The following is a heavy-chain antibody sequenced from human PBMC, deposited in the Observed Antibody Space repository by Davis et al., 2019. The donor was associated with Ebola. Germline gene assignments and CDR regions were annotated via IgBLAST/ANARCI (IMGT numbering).Heavy chain of an antibody. Sequence: GGSLRLSCAASGFTFISYTLHWVRQAPGKGLEWVAVISYDGDNNYHADSVQGRFTISRDNSKNTLYLQMNSLRAEDTAIYYCARGAYGDYIVKAFDIWGQGTKVTVSS. CDR1: GFTFISYT. V-gene: IGHV3-30*04. J-gene: IGHJ3*02. CDR3: ARGAYGDYIVKAFDI. CDR2: ISYDGDNN. D-gene: IGHD4-17*01.